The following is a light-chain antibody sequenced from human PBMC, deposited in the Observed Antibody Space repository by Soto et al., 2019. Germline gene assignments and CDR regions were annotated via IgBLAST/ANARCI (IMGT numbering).Light chain of an antibody. CDR3: HQYNFWPT. CDR1: QSVSSN. V-gene: IGKV3-15*01. J-gene: IGKJ5*01. CDR2: GTS. Sequence: EIVLTQSPATLSVSPGERATLSCRASQSVSSNLAWYQQKPGQSPRLLIYGTSTRATGTPARFSGSGSGTEFTLTISSLQSEDFAVYYCHQYNFWPTFGQGTRLEI.